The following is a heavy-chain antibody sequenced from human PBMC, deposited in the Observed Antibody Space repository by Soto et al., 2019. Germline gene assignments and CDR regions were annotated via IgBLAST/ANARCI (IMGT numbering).Heavy chain of an antibody. CDR3: ATVYGSGSYFVYYGMDV. CDR2: IYYSGST. Sequence: SETLSLTCTVSGGSVSSGSYYWSWIRQPPGKGLEWIGYIYYSGSTNYNPSLKSRVTISVDTSKNQFSLKLSSVTAADTAVYYCATVYGSGSYFVYYGMDVWGQGTTVTVSS. V-gene: IGHV4-61*01. D-gene: IGHD3-10*01. J-gene: IGHJ6*02. CDR1: GGSVSSGSYY.